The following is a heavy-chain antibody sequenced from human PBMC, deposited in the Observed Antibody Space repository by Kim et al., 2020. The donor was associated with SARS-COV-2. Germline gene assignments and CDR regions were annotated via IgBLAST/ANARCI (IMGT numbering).Heavy chain of an antibody. CDR2: ISYDGSNK. CDR1: GFTFTSYG. V-gene: IGHV3-33*05. J-gene: IGHJ3*01. CDR3: ARGRADASGGFDA. Sequence: GGSLRLSCAASGFTFTSYGMQWVRQAPGKGLEWVADISYDGSNKYYLDSVKGRFTISRDNSKNTLYLQMNSLSAEDTAVYYCARGRADASGGFDAWGQG. D-gene: IGHD3-10*01.